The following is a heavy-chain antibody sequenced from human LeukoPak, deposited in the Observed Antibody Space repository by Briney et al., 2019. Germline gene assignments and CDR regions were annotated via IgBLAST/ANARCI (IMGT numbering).Heavy chain of an antibody. CDR2: ICHTGST. Sequence: PSETLSLTCTVSGASMSSHYWTWMRQDPGTGLEWIGNICHTGSTSYNPALESRVTISLDTSNNQFSLKLTSVTAADTAVYYCAKEGGPARPGLDSWGQGILVTVSS. V-gene: IGHV4-59*11. CDR3: AKEGGPARPGLDS. J-gene: IGHJ4*02. D-gene: IGHD6-6*01. CDR1: GASMSSHY.